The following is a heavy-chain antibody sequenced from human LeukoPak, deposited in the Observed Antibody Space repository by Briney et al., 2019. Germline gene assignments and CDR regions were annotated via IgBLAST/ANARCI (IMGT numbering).Heavy chain of an antibody. CDR3: ASYLHFGVVSKWFDP. Sequence: SETLSLTCAVYGGSFSGYYWSWIRQPPGKWLEWIGEINHSGSTNYNPSLKSRVTISVDTSKNQFSLKLSFVTAADTAVYYCASYLHFGVVSKWFDPWGQGTLVTVSS. V-gene: IGHV4-34*01. CDR1: GGSFSGYY. D-gene: IGHD3-3*01. CDR2: INHSGST. J-gene: IGHJ5*02.